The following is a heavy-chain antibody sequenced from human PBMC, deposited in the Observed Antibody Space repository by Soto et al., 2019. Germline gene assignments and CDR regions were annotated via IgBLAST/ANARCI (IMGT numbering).Heavy chain of an antibody. CDR2: ISAYNGKT. D-gene: IGHD5-12*01. CDR3: ARESVCDGYNLVPDAFDI. J-gene: IGHJ3*02. Sequence: ASVKVSCKASVYTFTSYGISWVRQAPGQGLEWMGWISAYNGKTNYAQKLQGRVTTTTDTSTSTAYMELRSLRSAATAVYYCARESVCDGYNLVPDAFDIWGQGTMVTVS. V-gene: IGHV1-18*04. CDR1: VYTFTSYG.